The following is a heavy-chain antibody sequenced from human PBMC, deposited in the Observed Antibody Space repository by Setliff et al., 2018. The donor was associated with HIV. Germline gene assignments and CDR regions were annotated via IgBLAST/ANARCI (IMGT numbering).Heavy chain of an antibody. V-gene: IGHV4-39*07. D-gene: IGHD6-6*01. Sequence: PSETLSLTCTVSGGSVGSSSYYWAWIRQPPGKGLEWIGSIYYSGGTYYNPSLKSRVTISVDTSKNQFSLKLSSVTAADTAVYYCARVSRGGSSPGWFDPWGQGTLVTVSS. CDR3: ARVSRGGSSPGWFDP. CDR1: GGSVGSSSYY. CDR2: IYYSGGT. J-gene: IGHJ5*02.